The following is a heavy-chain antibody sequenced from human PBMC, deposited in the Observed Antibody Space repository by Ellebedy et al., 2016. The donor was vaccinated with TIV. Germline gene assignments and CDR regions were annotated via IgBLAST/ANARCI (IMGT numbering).Heavy chain of an antibody. Sequence: GESLKISCVASRFTFSSYAMSWVRQAPGEGPEWVSAISGSGDATYYPDSMKGRFIISRDNSKNTLFLQVNSLRAEDTAIYYCVRGGVADVWYTEYFPHWGQGALVTVSS. CDR1: RFTFSSYA. J-gene: IGHJ1*01. V-gene: IGHV3-23*01. CDR3: VRGGVADVWYTEYFPH. CDR2: ISGSGDAT. D-gene: IGHD6-13*01.